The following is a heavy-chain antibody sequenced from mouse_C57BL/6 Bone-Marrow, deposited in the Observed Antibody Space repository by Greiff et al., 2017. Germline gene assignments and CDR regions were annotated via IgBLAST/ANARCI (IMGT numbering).Heavy chain of an antibody. CDR2: IYPGDGDT. V-gene: IGHV1-80*01. CDR1: GYAFSSYW. D-gene: IGHD4-1*01. J-gene: IGHJ4*01. CDR3: ARVGLMDY. Sequence: QVQLKESGAELVKPGASVKISCKASGYAFSSYWMNWVKQRPGKGLEWIGQIYPGDGDTNYNGKFKGKATLTADTSSSTAYLQLNSLTSEDAAVYFCARVGLMDYWGQGTSGTVSS.